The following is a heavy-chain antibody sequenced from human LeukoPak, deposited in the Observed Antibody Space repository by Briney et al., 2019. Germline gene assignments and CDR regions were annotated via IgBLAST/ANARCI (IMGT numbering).Heavy chain of an antibody. CDR1: GGSFSDYN. CDR3: ARGRVGATNWFDP. CDR2: INHSGST. D-gene: IGHD1-26*01. Sequence: SETLSLTCAVYGGSFSDYNWNWVRQPPGKGLEWIGEINHSGSTNYNPSLKSRVTISVDTSKNQFSLKLSSVTAADTAVYYCARGRVGATNWFDPWGQGTLVTVSS. J-gene: IGHJ5*02. V-gene: IGHV4-34*01.